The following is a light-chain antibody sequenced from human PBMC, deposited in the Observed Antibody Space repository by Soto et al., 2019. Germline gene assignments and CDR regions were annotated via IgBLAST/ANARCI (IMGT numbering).Light chain of an antibody. CDR2: GNT. CDR1: SSNIGAGYD. J-gene: IGLJ3*02. Sequence: QSVLTQPPSVSGAPGQRVTISCTGSSSNIGAGYDVHWYQHLPGTAPKLLIYGNTNRPSGVPDRFSGSKSGTSASLAITGLQAEDEADYYCQSYDSSLSNWVFGGGTKLTVL. CDR3: QSYDSSLSNWV. V-gene: IGLV1-40*01.